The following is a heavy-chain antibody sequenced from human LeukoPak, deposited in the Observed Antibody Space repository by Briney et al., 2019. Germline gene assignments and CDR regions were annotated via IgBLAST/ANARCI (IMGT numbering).Heavy chain of an antibody. CDR3: ARDPYSSRKYYYYYYYMDV. Sequence: GGSLRLSCAASGFTFSSYGMHWVRQAPGKGLEWVALISYDGSNKYYADSVKGRFTIYRDNSKNSLYLQMNSLRAEDTAVYYCARDPYSSRKYYYYYYYMDVWGKGTTVTVSS. CDR1: GFTFSSYG. D-gene: IGHD6-13*01. J-gene: IGHJ6*03. V-gene: IGHV3-30*03. CDR2: ISYDGSNK.